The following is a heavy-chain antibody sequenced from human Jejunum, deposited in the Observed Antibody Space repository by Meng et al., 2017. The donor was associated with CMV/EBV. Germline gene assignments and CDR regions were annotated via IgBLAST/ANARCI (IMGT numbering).Heavy chain of an antibody. Sequence: TFRRYWMSWVRQAPGKGLEWVANIKQDGSEKYYVDSVKGRFTISRDNAKNSLYLQMNSLRAEDTAVYYCAKRGYGDYYYYYGMDVWGQGTTVTVSS. CDR2: IKQDGSEK. CDR1: TFRRYW. V-gene: IGHV3-7*01. J-gene: IGHJ6*02. D-gene: IGHD4-17*01. CDR3: AKRGYGDYYYYYGMDV.